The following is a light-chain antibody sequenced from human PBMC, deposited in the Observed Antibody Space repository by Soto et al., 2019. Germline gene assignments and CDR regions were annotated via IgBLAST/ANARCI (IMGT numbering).Light chain of an antibody. CDR2: WAS. CDR3: QQYYSTPYT. Sequence: DIVMTQSPDSLAVSLGERATLNCKSSQSVLYSSNNENYLAWYQQKPGQPPKLLIYWASVRESGVPDRFSGSGSGTDFTLTISTLQAEDVAVYYCQQYYSTPYTFGQGTKLEIK. J-gene: IGKJ2*01. CDR1: QSVLYSSNNENY. V-gene: IGKV4-1*01.